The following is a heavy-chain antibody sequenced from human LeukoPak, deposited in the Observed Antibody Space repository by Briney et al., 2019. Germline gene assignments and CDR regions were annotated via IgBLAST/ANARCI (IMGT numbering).Heavy chain of an antibody. CDR2: ISYDGSNK. Sequence: PGGSLRLSCAASGFTFSSYAMHWVRQAPGKGLEWVAVISYDGSNKYYADSVKGRFTISRDNSKNTLYLQMNSLRAEDTAVYYCARAPCSTSCYLVDYWGQGTLVTVSS. J-gene: IGHJ4*02. CDR1: GFTFSSYA. D-gene: IGHD2-2*01. CDR3: ARAPCSTSCYLVDY. V-gene: IGHV3-30-3*01.